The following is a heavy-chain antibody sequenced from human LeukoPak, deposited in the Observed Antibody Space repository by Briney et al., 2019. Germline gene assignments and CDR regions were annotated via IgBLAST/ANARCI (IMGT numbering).Heavy chain of an antibody. CDR1: GGSISSGSYY. CDR3: ARESGVPVGP. J-gene: IGHJ5*02. CDR2: IYTSGST. Sequence: SETLSLTCTVSGGSISSGSYYWSWIRQPAGKGLEWIGRIYTSGSTNYNPSLKSRVTISVDTSKNQFSLKLSSVTAADTAVYYCARESGVPVGPWGQGTLITVSS. V-gene: IGHV4-61*02. D-gene: IGHD1-1*01.